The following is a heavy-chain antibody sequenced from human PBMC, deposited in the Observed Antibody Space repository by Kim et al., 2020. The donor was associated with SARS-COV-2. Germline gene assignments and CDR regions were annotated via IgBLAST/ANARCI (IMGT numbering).Heavy chain of an antibody. CDR1: GFTFSSYG. J-gene: IGHJ5*01. V-gene: IGHV3-30*18. CDR3: AKDQEYYDFWSGYSHWF. CDR2: ISYDGSNK. Sequence: GGSLRLSYAASGFTFSSYGMHWVRQAPGKGLEWVAVISYDGSNKYYADSVKGRFTISRDNSKNTLYLQMNSLRAEDTAVYYCAKDQEYYDFWSGYSHWF. D-gene: IGHD3-3*01.